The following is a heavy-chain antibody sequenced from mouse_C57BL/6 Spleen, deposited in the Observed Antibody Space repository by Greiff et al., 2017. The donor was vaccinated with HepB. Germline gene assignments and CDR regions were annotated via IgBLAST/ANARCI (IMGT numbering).Heavy chain of an antibody. J-gene: IGHJ1*03. CDR2: IYPGDGDT. CDR1: GYAFSSSW. D-gene: IGHD2-2*01. CDR3: ARSGGYGWYFDV. V-gene: IGHV1-82*01. Sequence: VQLVESGPELVKPGASVKISCKASGYAFSSSWMNWVKQRPGKGLEWIGRIYPGDGDTNYNGKFKGKATLTADKSSSTAYMQLSSLTSEDSAVYFCARSGGYGWYFDVWGTGTTVTVSS.